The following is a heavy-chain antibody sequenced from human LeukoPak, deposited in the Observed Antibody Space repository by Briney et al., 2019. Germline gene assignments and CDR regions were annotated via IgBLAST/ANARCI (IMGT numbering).Heavy chain of an antibody. V-gene: IGHV3-23*01. Sequence: GGSLRLSCAASGFTFSSYAMSWVRQAPGKGLEWVSSISNNGGNTFYTYYADSVKGRFTISRDNSKNTLYLQMNNLRAEDTAVYYCARVHCGGGGCYQRNDAFEIWGQGTMVTVSS. D-gene: IGHD2-15*01. CDR3: ARVHCGGGGCYQRNDAFEI. CDR1: GFTFSSYA. J-gene: IGHJ3*02. CDR2: ISNNGGNTFYT.